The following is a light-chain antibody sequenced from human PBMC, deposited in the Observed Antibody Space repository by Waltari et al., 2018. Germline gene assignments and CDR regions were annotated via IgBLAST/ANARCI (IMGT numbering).Light chain of an antibody. J-gene: IGKJ3*01. CDR3: QQYNNYPFA. CDR1: QSISSW. Sequence: DIQMTQSPATLSASLGDRVTITCRASQSISSWLAWYQQKPGKAPKHLIYKASSLESGVPSRFRGSGSGTEFTLSISSLQPDDFATYYCQQYNNYPFAFGPGTKVNIK. V-gene: IGKV1-5*03. CDR2: KAS.